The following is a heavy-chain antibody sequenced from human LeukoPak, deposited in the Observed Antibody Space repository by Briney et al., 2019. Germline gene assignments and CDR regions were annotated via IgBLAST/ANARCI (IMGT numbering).Heavy chain of an antibody. Sequence: PGGSLRLSRAASGFTFSSYAMHWVRQAPGKGLEWVSTISGSGDSTYYADSVKGRFTISRDNSKNTLYLQTNSLRAEDTAVYSCAKGGLSQSLERGYRGFDYWGQGTQVTVSS. V-gene: IGHV3-23*01. CDR1: GFTFSSYA. J-gene: IGHJ4*02. D-gene: IGHD5-18*01. CDR3: AKGGLSQSLERGYRGFDY. CDR2: ISGSGDST.